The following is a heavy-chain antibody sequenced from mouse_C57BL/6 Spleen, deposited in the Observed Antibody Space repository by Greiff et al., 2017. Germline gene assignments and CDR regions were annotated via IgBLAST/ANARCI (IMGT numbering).Heavy chain of an antibody. V-gene: IGHV1-22*01. CDR1: GFTFTDYH. CDR2: INPNNGGT. CDR3: TRGPEAY. J-gene: IGHJ3*01. Sequence: EVQLQESGPELVKPGASVKMSCKASGFTFTDYHMHWVKQGHGKSLEWFGYINPNNGGTGYDQKFKGKATLTVNKSSSTAYMELSSLTSEDSAVYCCTRGPEAYWGQGTLVTVSA.